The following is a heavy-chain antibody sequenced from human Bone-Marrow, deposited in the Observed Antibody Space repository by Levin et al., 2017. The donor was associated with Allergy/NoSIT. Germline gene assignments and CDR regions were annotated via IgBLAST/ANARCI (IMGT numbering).Heavy chain of an antibody. CDR2: IYYSGST. J-gene: IGHJ6*03. CDR3: ASSPYCSGGSCYSHGYYYYYMDV. D-gene: IGHD2-15*01. V-gene: IGHV4-59*08. CDR1: GGSISSYY. Sequence: SQTLSLTCTVSGGSISSYYWSWIRQPPGKGLEWIGYIYYSGSTNYNPSLKSRVTISVDTSKNQFSLKLSSVTAADTAVYYCASSPYCSGGSCYSHGYYYYYMDVWGKGTTVTVSS.